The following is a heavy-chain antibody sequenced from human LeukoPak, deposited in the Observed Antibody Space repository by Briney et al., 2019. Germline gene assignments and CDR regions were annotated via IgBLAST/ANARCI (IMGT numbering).Heavy chain of an antibody. D-gene: IGHD3-9*01. Sequence: PSETLSLTCTVSGGSVSIGSSYWGWIRQPPGSGLEWIGTVYHTGTTYYNPSLRSRVTMSVDTSKNQFSLKMSSVTAADTAVYYCARLYYHTSRYYDFWGQGTLVTVSS. CDR2: VYHTGTT. J-gene: IGHJ4*02. V-gene: IGHV4-39*01. CDR1: GGSVSIGSSY. CDR3: ARLYYHTSRYYDF.